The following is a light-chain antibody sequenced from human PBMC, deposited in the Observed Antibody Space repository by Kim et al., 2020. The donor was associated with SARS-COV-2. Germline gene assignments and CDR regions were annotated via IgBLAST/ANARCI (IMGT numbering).Light chain of an antibody. Sequence: GERATLSCRASQSVSTYLAWYQQTPGQVPRLLIYDASKRATGIPTRFSGSGSGTDFTLTIDNLQPEDFAVYYCQKRNVWPPGSLTFGGGTKVDIK. CDR1: QSVSTY. CDR2: DAS. J-gene: IGKJ4*01. V-gene: IGKV3-11*01. CDR3: QKRNVWPPGSLT.